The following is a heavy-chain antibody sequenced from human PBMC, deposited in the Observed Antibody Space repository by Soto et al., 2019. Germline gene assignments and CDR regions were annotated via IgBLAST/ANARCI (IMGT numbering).Heavy chain of an antibody. CDR2: ISYDGSNK. Sequence: GGSLRLSCAASGFTFSSYAMHWVRQAPGKGLEWVAVISYDGSNKYYADSVKGRFTISRDNSKNTLYLQMNSLRAEDTAVYYCAREVDPWGQGTLVTVSS. J-gene: IGHJ5*02. V-gene: IGHV3-30-3*01. CDR3: AREVDP. CDR1: GFTFSSYA.